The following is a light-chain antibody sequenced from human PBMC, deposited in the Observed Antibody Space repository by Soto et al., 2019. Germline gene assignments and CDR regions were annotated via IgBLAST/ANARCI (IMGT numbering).Light chain of an antibody. J-gene: IGKJ2*02. V-gene: IGKV1-39*01. CDR2: AAS. CDR3: QQGYSNPRT. CDR1: QSISTY. Sequence: DIQMTQSPSSLSASVGDRVTITCPASQSISTYLNWYQQIPGKAPKLLIYAASTLQSGVPSRFSGGGSGTDFTLTISSLQPDDFATYFCQQGYSNPRTFGQGTKLEIK.